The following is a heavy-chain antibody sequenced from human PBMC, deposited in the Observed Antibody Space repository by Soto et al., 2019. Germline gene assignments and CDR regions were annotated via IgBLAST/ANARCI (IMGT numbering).Heavy chain of an antibody. CDR2: ISRSRSYI. CDR1: GFTFSIYS. D-gene: IGHD3-10*01. V-gene: IGHV3-21*01. Sequence: GGSLRLSCAASGFTFSIYSLNWFREAPGEGLVWVSSISRSRSYIYYADSVKGRFTISRDNAKNSLYLQMNSLRAEDTAVYYCAREEYYGSGWYYYGMDVWGQGTTVTVSS. J-gene: IGHJ6*02. CDR3: AREEYYGSGWYYYGMDV.